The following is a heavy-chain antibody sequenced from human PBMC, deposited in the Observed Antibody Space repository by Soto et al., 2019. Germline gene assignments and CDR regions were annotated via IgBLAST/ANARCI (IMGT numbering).Heavy chain of an antibody. CDR1: GFAFRSYS. V-gene: IGHV3-48*02. J-gene: IGHJ5*01. CDR3: ARGRMNLDNWFDS. Sequence: EVHLVEYGGGLVQPGGSLRLSCAASGFAFRSYSMNWLRQAPGKGLEWISYISSSSTIIHYADSVKDRFTISRDDAKSSLYLQMYSLRDEDTAVYYCARGRMNLDNWFDSWGQGSLVTVSS. D-gene: IGHD2-8*01. CDR2: ISSSSTII.